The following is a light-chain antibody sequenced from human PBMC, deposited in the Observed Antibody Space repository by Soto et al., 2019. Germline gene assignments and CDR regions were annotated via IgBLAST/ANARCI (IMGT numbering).Light chain of an antibody. CDR3: VLYMGSVMV. V-gene: IGLV8-61*01. Sequence: QTVVTQEPSFSVSPGGTVTLTCGLSSGSVSTSYYPSWYQQTPGQAPRTLIYSTTTRSSGVPDRFSGSILGNKAALTITGAQADDESDYYCVLYMGSVMVFGGGTKLTVL. J-gene: IGLJ2*01. CDR1: SGSVSTSYY. CDR2: STT.